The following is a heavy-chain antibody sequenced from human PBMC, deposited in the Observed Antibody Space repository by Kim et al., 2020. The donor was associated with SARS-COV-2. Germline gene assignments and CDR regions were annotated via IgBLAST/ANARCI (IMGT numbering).Heavy chain of an antibody. Sequence: SETLSLTCTVSGGSISSSDYYWGWIRQPPGKGLEWIGSIYYTGTTYYNPSLKSRVTISVDTSKNQFSLKLSSVTDATVYYCARHGCTGGVCYFEPWGQGTLVTVSS. D-gene: IGHD2-8*02. CDR3: ARHGCTGGVCYFEP. CDR1: GGSISSSDYY. V-gene: IGHV4-39*01. J-gene: IGHJ5*02. CDR2: IYYTGTT.